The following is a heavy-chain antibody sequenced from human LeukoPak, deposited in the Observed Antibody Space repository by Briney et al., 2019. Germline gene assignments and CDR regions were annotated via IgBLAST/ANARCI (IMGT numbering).Heavy chain of an antibody. D-gene: IGHD2-2*01. CDR1: GFTFSSYW. CDR2: IKQDGSEK. Sequence: PGGSLRLSCAASGFTFSSYWMSWVRQAPGKGLEWVANIKQDGSEKYYVDSVKGRFTISRDNAKNSLYLQMNSLRAEDTAVYYCARDGAVPAAMTFYYYYYMDVWGKGTTVTVSS. V-gene: IGHV3-7*01. CDR3: ARDGAVPAAMTFYYYYYMDV. J-gene: IGHJ6*03.